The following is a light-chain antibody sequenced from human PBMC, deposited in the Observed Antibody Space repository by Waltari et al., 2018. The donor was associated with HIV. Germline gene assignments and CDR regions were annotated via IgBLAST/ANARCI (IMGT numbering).Light chain of an antibody. V-gene: IGLV2-14*01. CDR3: SSYTSTNTLV. CDR1: SSDDGGYNY. J-gene: IGLJ3*02. CDR2: EVN. Sequence: QSALTQPASVSGSPGQSLTISCTGTSSDDGGYNYVSWYQQQPGKAPKLMIYEVNNRPAGVSNRCSGSKSGNRASLTISGLQAEDEADYYCSSYTSTNTLVFGGGTKLTVL.